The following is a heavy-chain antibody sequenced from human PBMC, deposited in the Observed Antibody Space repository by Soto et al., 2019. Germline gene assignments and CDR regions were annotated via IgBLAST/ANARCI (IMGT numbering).Heavy chain of an antibody. CDR1: GFTISTYW. CDR3: ARAVATGAEY. CDR2: IKQDGTET. Sequence: EVHLVESGGGLVQPGGSLRLSCAASGFTISTYWMSWVRQAPGKGLEWVAHIKQDGTETYYVDSVKGRFTISRDNAKNLLYLQMNSLRAEDTAVFYCARAVATGAEYWGQGTLVTVSS. V-gene: IGHV3-7*03. D-gene: IGHD6-19*01. J-gene: IGHJ4*02.